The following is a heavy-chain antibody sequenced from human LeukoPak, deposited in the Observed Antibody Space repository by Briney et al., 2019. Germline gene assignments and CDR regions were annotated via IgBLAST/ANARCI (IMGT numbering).Heavy chain of an antibody. V-gene: IGHV1-2*02. CDR3: ANPPPNTGVNY. D-gene: IGHD7-27*01. CDR1: GYTFTGYY. CDR2: INPNSGDT. J-gene: IGHJ4*01. Sequence: GASVKVSCKASGYTFTGYYIHWVRQAPGQALEWMGWINPNSGDTNYAQKFQGRVTMTSDTSISTAYMELSRLTSDDTAMYYWANPPPNTGVNYWGQGTPVT.